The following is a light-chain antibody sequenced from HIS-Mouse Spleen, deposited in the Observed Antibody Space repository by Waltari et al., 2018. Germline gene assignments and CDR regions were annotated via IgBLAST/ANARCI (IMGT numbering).Light chain of an antibody. CDR1: NIGSKS. CDR3: QVWDSSSDHPYV. J-gene: IGLJ1*01. Sequence: SYVLTQPPSVSVAPGKTARITCGGNNIGSKSVPGYQQKPGQAPVLAVYDDSDRPSGIPERFSGSNSGNTATLTISRVEAGDEADYYCQVWDSSSDHPYVFGTGTKVTVL. V-gene: IGLV3-21*03. CDR2: DDS.